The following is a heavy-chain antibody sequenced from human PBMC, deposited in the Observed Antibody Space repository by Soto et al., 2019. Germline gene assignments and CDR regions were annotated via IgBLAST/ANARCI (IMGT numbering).Heavy chain of an antibody. J-gene: IGHJ4*02. V-gene: IGHV3-21*01. Sequence: GGSLRLSCAASGFTFSTYWMNWVRQAPGKGLEWVSSIRSSSSYIYYADSVKGRFTISRDNAKNSLYLQMNSLRAEDTAVYYCARVSDSSGWFNYFDYWGQGTLVTVSS. CDR1: GFTFSTYW. CDR2: IRSSSSYI. D-gene: IGHD6-19*01. CDR3: ARVSDSSGWFNYFDY.